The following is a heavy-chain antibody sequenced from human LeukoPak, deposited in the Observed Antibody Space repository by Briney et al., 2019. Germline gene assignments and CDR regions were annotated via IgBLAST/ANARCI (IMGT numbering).Heavy chain of an antibody. V-gene: IGHV2-5*02. Sequence: SGPTLLKPTQTLTLTCTFSGFSLSTSGVGVCWIRQPPVKALEWLSLIYWDDDKRYSPSLKSRLTITKDTSKNQVVLTMTNMDPVDTATYYCAHRRHGYCSTSCYSFDYWGQGTLVTVSS. CDR3: AHRRHGYCSTSCYSFDY. CDR1: GFSLSTSGVG. D-gene: IGHD2-2*01. CDR2: IYWDDDK. J-gene: IGHJ4*02.